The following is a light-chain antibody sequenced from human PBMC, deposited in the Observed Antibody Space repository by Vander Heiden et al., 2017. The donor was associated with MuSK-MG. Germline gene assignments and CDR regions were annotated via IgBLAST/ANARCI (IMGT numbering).Light chain of an antibody. CDR3: MQDLQMWT. CDR1: QSLLHSNGYTY. Sequence: IVVTQSPLSLPVTPGEPASISCRSSQSLLHSNGYTYLEWYLQKPGQSPQLLIYLCSKRAYGVPDRFSGSGSGTEFTLKISRVGAEDVGVYYCMQDLQMWTFGQGTKVEIK. V-gene: IGKV2-28*01. J-gene: IGKJ1*01. CDR2: LCS.